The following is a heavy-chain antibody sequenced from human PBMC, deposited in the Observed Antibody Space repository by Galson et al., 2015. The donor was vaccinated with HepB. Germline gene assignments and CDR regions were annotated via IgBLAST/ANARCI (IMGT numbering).Heavy chain of an antibody. CDR3: AKERNRYTSSWHSFDH. CDR1: GFTFDDYA. V-gene: IGHV3-9*01. J-gene: IGHJ4*02. D-gene: IGHD6-13*01. CDR2: ISWNSGTI. Sequence: SLRLSCAASGFTFDDYAMHWVRQAPGKGLEWVSGISWNSGTIVYADSVKGRFTISRDNAKNSLYLQMNSLTSEDTALYYCAKERNRYTSSWHSFDHWGQGTLVTVSP.